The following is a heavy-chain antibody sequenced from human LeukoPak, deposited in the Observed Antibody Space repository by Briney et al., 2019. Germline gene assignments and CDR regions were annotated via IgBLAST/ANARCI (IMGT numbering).Heavy chain of an antibody. CDR1: GFTFSSYA. D-gene: IGHD5-24*01. CDR3: ARDLGRDRYFDS. Sequence: PGGSLRLSCAASGFTFSSYAMSWVRQAPGKGLEWVSAISGSGGSTYYADSVKGRFTISRDNAKNSLYLQMNSLRAEDTAVYYCARDLGRDRYFDSWGQGTLVTVSS. J-gene: IGHJ4*02. V-gene: IGHV3-23*01. CDR2: ISGSGGST.